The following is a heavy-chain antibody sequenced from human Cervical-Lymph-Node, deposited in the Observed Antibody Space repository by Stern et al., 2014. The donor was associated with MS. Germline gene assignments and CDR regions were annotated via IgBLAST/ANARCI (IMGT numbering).Heavy chain of an antibody. D-gene: IGHD2-8*01. Sequence: QVQLVESGAELKKPGSSVKVSCTASGGTFSHYAFCWVRQPPGPGLGLMGGIIPILGTATYAQKLQGRVTITADESTNTAYMELRTLRSEDTATFYCARDVPCYNGVTCHHVLAYWGQGTLVTVSS. CDR3: ARDVPCYNGVTCHHVLAY. CDR1: GGTFSHYA. CDR2: IIPILGTA. J-gene: IGHJ4*02. V-gene: IGHV1-69*01.